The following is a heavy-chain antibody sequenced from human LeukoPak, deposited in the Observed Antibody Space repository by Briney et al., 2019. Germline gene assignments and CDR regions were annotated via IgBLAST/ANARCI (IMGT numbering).Heavy chain of an antibody. D-gene: IGHD2-2*02. CDR2: INPNSGGT. CDR3: ARAENIVVVPAAIFDP. V-gene: IGHV1-2*02. J-gene: IGHJ5*02. CDR1: GYTFTGYY. Sequence: GASVKVSCKXSGYTFTGYYMHWVRQAPGQGLEWMGWINPNSGGTNYAQKFQGRVTMTRDTSISTAYMELSRLRSDDTAVYYCARAENIVVVPAAIFDPWGQGTLVTVSS.